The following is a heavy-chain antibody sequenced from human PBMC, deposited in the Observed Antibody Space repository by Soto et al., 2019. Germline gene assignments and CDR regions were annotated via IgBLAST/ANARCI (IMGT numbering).Heavy chain of an antibody. CDR2: IYYSGST. D-gene: IGHD2-2*02. V-gene: IGHV4-59*01. CDR3: ARERPERFQASIDEDYSYYYRDV. J-gene: IGHJ6*03. Sequence: SETLSLTCTVSGGSISSYYWSWIRQPPGKGLEWIGYIYYSGSTNYNPSLKSRVTISVDTSKNQFSLNLSSVTAADTAVYYCARERPERFQASIDEDYSYYYRDVWGKGTTVPVPS. CDR1: GGSISSYY.